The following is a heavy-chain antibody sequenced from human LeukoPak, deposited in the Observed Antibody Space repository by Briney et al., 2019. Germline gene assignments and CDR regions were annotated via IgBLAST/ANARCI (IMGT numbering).Heavy chain of an antibody. J-gene: IGHJ3*02. D-gene: IGHD1-1*01. CDR3: ARRYDSLGAFDI. Sequence: SETLSLTCTVSGGSISSYYWSWIRQPPGKGLEWIGYIYYSGSTNYNPSLKSRVTISVDTSKIQFSLKLSSVTAADTAVYYCARRYDSLGAFDIWGQGTMVTVSS. CDR2: IYYSGST. CDR1: GGSISSYY. V-gene: IGHV4-59*01.